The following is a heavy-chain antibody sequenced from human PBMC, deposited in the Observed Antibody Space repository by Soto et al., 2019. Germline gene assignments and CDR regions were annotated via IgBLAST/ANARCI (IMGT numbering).Heavy chain of an antibody. V-gene: IGHV1-18*01. Sequence: ASVKVCCKASGYTFTSYGISWVRQAPGRGLEWMGWINGYNGDTLYAQKLQGRVTFTRDTATNTAFMDLTSLNSEDTAVYYCARSPSRTAAETQLDPWGQGSLVTVST. CDR1: GYTFTSYG. CDR2: INGYNGDT. J-gene: IGHJ5*02. D-gene: IGHD6-13*01. CDR3: ARSPSRTAAETQLDP.